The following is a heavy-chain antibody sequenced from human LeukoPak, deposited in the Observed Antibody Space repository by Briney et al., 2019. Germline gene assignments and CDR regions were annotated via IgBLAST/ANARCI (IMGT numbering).Heavy chain of an antibody. J-gene: IGHJ4*02. D-gene: IGHD3-9*01. CDR2: INPDSGDT. CDR3: ARVQYYNILTGSFHS. V-gene: IGHV1-2*02. Sequence: ASVKVSCKASGYIFTGYYLHWVRQAPGQELEWMGWINPDSGDTNFAQKFQGRVSMTRDTSISTAYMELSRLRSDDTAYYYCARVQYYNILTGSFHSWGQGTLVTVSS. CDR1: GYIFTGYY.